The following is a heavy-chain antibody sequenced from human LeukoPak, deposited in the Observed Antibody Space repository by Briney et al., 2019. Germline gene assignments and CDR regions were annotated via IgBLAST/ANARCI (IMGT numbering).Heavy chain of an antibody. CDR3: ARRAVDTKGMDV. Sequence: PSETLSLTCTVSGGSISSGGYYWSWIRQHPGKGLEWIGYIYYSGSTYYNPSLRRRVIISVDTSNNQFSLKLSSVTAADTAVYYCARRAVDTKGMDVWGQGTTVTVSS. CDR1: GGSISSGGYY. V-gene: IGHV4-31*03. J-gene: IGHJ6*01. D-gene: IGHD5-18*01. CDR2: IYYSGST.